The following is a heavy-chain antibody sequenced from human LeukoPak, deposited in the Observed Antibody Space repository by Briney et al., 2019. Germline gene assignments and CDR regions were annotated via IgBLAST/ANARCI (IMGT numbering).Heavy chain of an antibody. J-gene: IGHJ4*02. CDR3: ARDQGGGTSY. D-gene: IGHD1-26*01. CDR1: GFTFSSYG. Sequence: GGSLRLSCAASGFTFSSYGMHWVRQAPGKGLEWVAVISYDGSNKYYADSVKGRFTISRENSKNTLYLQMDSLRVEDTAVYYCARDQGGGTSYWGQGTLVTVSS. V-gene: IGHV3-30*03. CDR2: ISYDGSNK.